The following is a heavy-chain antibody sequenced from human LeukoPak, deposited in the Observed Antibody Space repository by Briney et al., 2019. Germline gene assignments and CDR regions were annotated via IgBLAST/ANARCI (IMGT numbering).Heavy chain of an antibody. V-gene: IGHV3-15*01. J-gene: IGHJ5*02. CDR3: TSLGYCSSTSCRRGNWFDP. CDR1: GFAFSNAW. CDR2: IKSKTDGGTT. D-gene: IGHD2-2*01. Sequence: PGGSLRLSCAASGFAFSNAWMSWVRQAPGKGLEWVGRIKSKTDGGTTDYAAPVIGRLTISRDDSKNTLYLQMNSLKTEDTAVYYCTSLGYCSSTSCRRGNWFDPWGQGTLVTVSS.